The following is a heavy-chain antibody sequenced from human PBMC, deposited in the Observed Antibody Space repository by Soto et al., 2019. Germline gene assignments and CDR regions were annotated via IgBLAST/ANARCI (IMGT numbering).Heavy chain of an antibody. Sequence: QVQLVESGGGVVQPGRSLRLSCAASGFTFSSYGMHWVRQGPGKGLEWVAMISYDGSDKYYADSVKGRFTISRDNSKNTLFLQMNALTGEDTALYYCAKDNPAVDYWGQGALVTV. CDR3: AKDNPAVDY. V-gene: IGHV3-30*18. CDR1: GFTFSSYG. J-gene: IGHJ4*02. CDR2: ISYDGSDK.